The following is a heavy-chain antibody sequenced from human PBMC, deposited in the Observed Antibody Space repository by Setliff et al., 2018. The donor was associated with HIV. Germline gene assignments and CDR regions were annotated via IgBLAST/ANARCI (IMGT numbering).Heavy chain of an antibody. CDR2: IYYSGST. D-gene: IGHD2-21*01. Sequence: NPSETLSLTCTVSGGSISSGYYWSWIRQHPGKGLEWIGYIYYSGSTHYNPSLQSRLVISVDTSKNQFSLKLSSVTAADTTVYYCARVIQSNSCPVDSWGQGTLVAVSS. CDR3: ARVIQSNSCPVDS. J-gene: IGHJ4*02. CDR1: GGSISSGYY. V-gene: IGHV4-31*03.